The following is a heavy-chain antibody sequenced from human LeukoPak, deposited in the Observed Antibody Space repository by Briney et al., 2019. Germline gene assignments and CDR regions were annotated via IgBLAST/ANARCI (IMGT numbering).Heavy chain of an antibody. CDR1: GGTFSSYA. Sequence: GSSVKVSCKASGGTFSSYAISWVRQAPGQGLEWMGRIIPILGIANYAQKFQGRVTITADKSTSTAYMELSCLRSEDTAVYYCARSFYYDSLFDIWGQGTMVTVSS. V-gene: IGHV1-69*04. J-gene: IGHJ3*02. D-gene: IGHD3-22*01. CDR3: ARSFYYDSLFDI. CDR2: IIPILGIA.